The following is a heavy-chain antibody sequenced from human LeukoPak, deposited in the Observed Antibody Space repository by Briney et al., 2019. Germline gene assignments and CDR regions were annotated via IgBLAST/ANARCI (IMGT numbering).Heavy chain of an antibody. D-gene: IGHD4-11*01. CDR3: ARLVGARTTVLFDP. V-gene: IGHV3-21*01. Sequence: PGGSLRLSCAASGFTFSNAWMNWVRQAPGKGLEWVSSISSSSSYIYYADSVKGRFTISRDNAKNSLYLQMNSLRAEDTAVYYCARLVGARTTVLFDPWGQGTLVTVSS. J-gene: IGHJ5*02. CDR1: GFTFSNAW. CDR2: ISSSSSYI.